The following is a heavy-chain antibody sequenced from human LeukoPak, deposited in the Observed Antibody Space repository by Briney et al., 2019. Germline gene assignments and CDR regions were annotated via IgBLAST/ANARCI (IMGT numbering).Heavy chain of an antibody. J-gene: IGHJ6*03. Sequence: GGSLRLSCAASGFTFSSYAMSWVRQAPGKGLEWGSAISGGGGSTYYADSVKGRFTISRDNSKNTLYLQMNSLRAEDTAVYYCARAGPHYYYYMDVWGKGTTVTVSS. CDR3: ARAGPHYYYYMDV. CDR2: ISGGGGST. CDR1: GFTFSSYA. V-gene: IGHV3-23*01.